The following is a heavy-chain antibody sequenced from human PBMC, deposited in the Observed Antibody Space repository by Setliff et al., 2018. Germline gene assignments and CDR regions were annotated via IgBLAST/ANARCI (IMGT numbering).Heavy chain of an antibody. V-gene: IGHV1-18*04. D-gene: IGHD2-2*01. J-gene: IGHJ3*02. Sequence: ASVKVSCKASGYTFAGYYMHWVRQAPGQGLEWMGWVSPIDDGKPGYAQKLQDRATMTTDTSTGTAYLELRSLRSDDTAVYYCARGRMRGSCSGPSCTYDPFDIWGQGTPVTVSS. CDR3: ARGRMRGSCSGPSCTYDPFDI. CDR1: GYTFAGYY. CDR2: VSPIDDGKP.